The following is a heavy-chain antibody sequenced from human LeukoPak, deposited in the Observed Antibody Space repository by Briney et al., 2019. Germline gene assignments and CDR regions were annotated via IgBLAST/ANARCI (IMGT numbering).Heavy chain of an antibody. CDR2: IKQDGSEK. CDR3: ARARGDGYQWYFDL. V-gene: IGHV3-7*01. Sequence: PGGSPRLSCAASGFTFSSYWMNWVRQAPGKGLEWVANIKQDGSEKNYVDFVKGRFTISRDNAKNSLDLQMSSLRAEDTAMYYCARARGDGYQWYFDLWGRGTLVTVSS. D-gene: IGHD5-24*01. CDR1: GFTFSSYW. J-gene: IGHJ2*01.